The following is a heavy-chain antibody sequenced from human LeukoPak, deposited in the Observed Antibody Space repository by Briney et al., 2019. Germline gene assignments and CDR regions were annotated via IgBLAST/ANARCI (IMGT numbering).Heavy chain of an antibody. Sequence: PSETLSLTCTVSGGSISSSSYYWGWIRQPPGKGLEWIGSIYYSGSTNHNPSLKSRVTISVDTSKNQFSLKLSSVTAADTAMYYCARVSGYDWESFYDYWGQGSLVTVSS. V-gene: IGHV4-39*07. CDR1: GGSISSSSYY. J-gene: IGHJ4*02. CDR3: ARVSGYDWESFYDY. D-gene: IGHD5-12*01. CDR2: IYYSGST.